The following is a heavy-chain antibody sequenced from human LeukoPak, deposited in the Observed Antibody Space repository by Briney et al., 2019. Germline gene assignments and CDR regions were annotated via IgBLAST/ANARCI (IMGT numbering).Heavy chain of an antibody. CDR3: TTDPAGIMIVEPIDY. Sequence: GGSLRLSCAASGFTFSNAWMSWVRQAPGKGLEWVGRIKSKTDGGTTDYAAPVKGRFTISRDDSKDTLYLQMNSLKTEDTAVYYCTTDPAGIMIVEPIDYWGQGTLVTVSS. V-gene: IGHV3-15*01. J-gene: IGHJ4*02. D-gene: IGHD3-22*01. CDR1: GFTFSNAW. CDR2: IKSKTDGGTT.